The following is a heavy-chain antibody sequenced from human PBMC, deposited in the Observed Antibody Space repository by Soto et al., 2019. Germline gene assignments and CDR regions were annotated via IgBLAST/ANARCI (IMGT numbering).Heavy chain of an antibody. CDR1: GFSLSSTRVA. CDR3: AHSVVAGLGYYFDY. V-gene: IGHV2-5*02. D-gene: IGHD6-19*01. Sequence: QITLKESGPPLVKPTQTLTLTCTFSGFSLSSTRVAVGWIRQPPGKALEWLALIYWDDDKRYSPFLKSRLTITKNTSKHQVVLTMTNMDPVDTATYYCAHSVVAGLGYYFDYWGQGTLVTVSS. CDR2: IYWDDDK. J-gene: IGHJ4*02.